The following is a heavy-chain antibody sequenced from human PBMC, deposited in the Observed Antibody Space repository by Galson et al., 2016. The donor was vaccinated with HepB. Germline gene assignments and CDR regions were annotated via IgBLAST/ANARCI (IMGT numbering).Heavy chain of an antibody. Sequence: SLRLSCAASGFTFSSYAMHWVRQAPGKGLEYVSAISSDAVTTYYADSVKGRFTISRENSKNTLYLQMSGLRAVDTAVYYCVTQYGVDVWGQGTTVTVS. CDR3: VTQYGVDV. V-gene: IGHV3-64D*09. CDR2: ISSDAVTT. CDR1: GFTFSSYA. J-gene: IGHJ6*02.